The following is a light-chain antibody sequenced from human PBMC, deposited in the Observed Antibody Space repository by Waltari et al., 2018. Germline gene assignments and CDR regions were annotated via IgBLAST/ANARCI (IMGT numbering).Light chain of an antibody. V-gene: IGKV3-11*01. CDR1: QAISTD. Sequence: EIVLTQSPATLSLSPGDTGTLSCRASQAISTDLAWYQHRPGQAPRLLIYDVSNRATGIPPRFSGSGSGTDFTLTISSLEPEDLAVYFCQQRSLWPRTFGPGTKVEI. J-gene: IGKJ1*01. CDR3: QQRSLWPRT. CDR2: DVS.